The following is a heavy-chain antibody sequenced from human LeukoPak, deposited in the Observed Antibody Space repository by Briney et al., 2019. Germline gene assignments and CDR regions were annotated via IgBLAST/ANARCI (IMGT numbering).Heavy chain of an antibody. CDR1: GFTFRNYW. J-gene: IGHJ4*02. V-gene: IGHV3-74*01. D-gene: IGHD1-14*01. CDR2: TNPGGSNT. CDR3: ARSNQADDY. Sequence: GGSLRLSCAASGFTFRNYWMHWVRQVPGKGLVWVSRTNPGGSNTAYADSVKGRFTISRDNARNTLYLQMDSLRAEDTAVYYCARSNQADDYWGQGTLVTVSS.